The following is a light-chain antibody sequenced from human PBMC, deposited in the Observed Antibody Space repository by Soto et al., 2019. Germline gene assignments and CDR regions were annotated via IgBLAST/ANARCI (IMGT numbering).Light chain of an antibody. CDR2: AAS. Sequence: DIQMTQSPSSLSASVGDRVTITCRASQGISNYLAWYQQKPGRVPKLLIYAASTLQSGVPSRFSGSGSGTDFTHTISSLQPEDVATYYCKKYNSAPWTFGQGTKVEIK. V-gene: IGKV1-27*01. J-gene: IGKJ1*01. CDR3: KKYNSAPWT. CDR1: QGISNY.